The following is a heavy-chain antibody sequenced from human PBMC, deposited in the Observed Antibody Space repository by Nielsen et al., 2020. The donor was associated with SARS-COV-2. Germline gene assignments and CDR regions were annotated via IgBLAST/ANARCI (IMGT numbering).Heavy chain of an antibody. J-gene: IGHJ5*02. D-gene: IGHD2-2*01. Sequence: GESLKISCAASGFTFSNFPMHWVRQAPGKGLEWMAIISDDGSSDHYADSVKGRFTVSRDDSKATLYLEMSSLQLEDTAVYYCARETLDHTSSFVDHWGQGTLVRVSS. CDR1: GFTFSNFP. CDR3: ARETLDHTSSFVDH. CDR2: ISDDGSSD. V-gene: IGHV3-30-3*01.